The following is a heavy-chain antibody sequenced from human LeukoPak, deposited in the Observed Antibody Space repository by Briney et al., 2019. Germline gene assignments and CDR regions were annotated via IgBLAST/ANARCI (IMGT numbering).Heavy chain of an antibody. CDR1: GGSIDSTSYY. D-gene: IGHD6-13*01. CDR2: KDYSGST. Sequence: SETLSLTCTASGGSIDSTSYYWGWFRQPPGKGLEWIGYKDYSGSTNYNRSLKSRVTISVDTSKNQFSLKLSSVTAADTAVYYCARVYYSSSYDYWYFDLWGRGTLVTVSS. J-gene: IGHJ2*01. V-gene: IGHV4-61*05. CDR3: ARVYYSSSYDYWYFDL.